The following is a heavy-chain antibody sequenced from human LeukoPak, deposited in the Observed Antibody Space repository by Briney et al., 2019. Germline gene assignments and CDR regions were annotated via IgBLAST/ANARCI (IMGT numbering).Heavy chain of an antibody. D-gene: IGHD3-10*01. V-gene: IGHV3-9*01. CDR2: ISWNSGSI. CDR1: GFTFDDYA. Sequence: GGSLRLSCAASGFTFDDYAMHWVRQAPGKGLEWVSGISWNSGSIGYADSVEGRFTISRDNAKNSLYLQMNSLRAEDTALYYCARDLLTMVRGVMDYWGQGTLVTVSS. CDR3: ARDLLTMVRGVMDY. J-gene: IGHJ4*02.